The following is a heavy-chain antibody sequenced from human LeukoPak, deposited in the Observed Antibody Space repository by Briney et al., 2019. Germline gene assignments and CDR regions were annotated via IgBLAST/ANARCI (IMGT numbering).Heavy chain of an antibody. J-gene: IGHJ4*02. V-gene: IGHV3-30-3*02. CDR1: GFTFSSYA. CDR3: AKSTTRYDSSGYFDY. Sequence: GGSLRLSCAASGFTFSSYAMHWVRQAPGKGLEWVAVISYDGSNKYYADSVKGRFTISRDNSKNTLYLQMNCLRAEDTAVYYCAKSTTRYDSSGYFDYWGQGTLVTVSS. CDR2: ISYDGSNK. D-gene: IGHD3-22*01.